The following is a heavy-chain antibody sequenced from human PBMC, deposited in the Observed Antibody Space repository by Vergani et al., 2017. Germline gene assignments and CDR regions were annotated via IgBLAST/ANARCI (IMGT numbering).Heavy chain of an antibody. J-gene: IGHJ5*02. CDR3: ARHESEEWLGKLGGIDP. CDR1: GASISSSNYY. Sequence: QLQLQESGPGLVKPSATLSLTCSVSGASISSSNYYWGWIRQPPGKGLEWIASIYYSGSTYYNPSLKSRVTISGDTSQNQFSLKLTSVTAADTAVYFCARHESEEWLGKLGGIDPWGQGILVTVSS. CDR2: IYYSGST. V-gene: IGHV4-39*01. D-gene: IGHD6-19*01.